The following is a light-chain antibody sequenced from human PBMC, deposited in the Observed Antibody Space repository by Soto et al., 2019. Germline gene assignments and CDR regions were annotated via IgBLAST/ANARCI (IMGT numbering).Light chain of an antibody. CDR1: SSGIRDYNY. J-gene: IGLJ1*01. CDR2: EVS. CDR3: SSKSPVF. Sequence: QSALTQPASVSGSPGQSITISCTGTSSGIRDYNYVSWYQQLPGNAPKLIMYEVSNRPSGISNRFSGSKSGNTASLTISGLQAEDEADYYCSSKSPVFFGTGTKVTVL. V-gene: IGLV2-14*01.